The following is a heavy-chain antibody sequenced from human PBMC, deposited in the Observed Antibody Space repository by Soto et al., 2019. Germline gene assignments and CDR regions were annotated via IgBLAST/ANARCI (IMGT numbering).Heavy chain of an antibody. CDR2: ISDDGSNK. CDR3: ARAYWGGDCFSLDY. J-gene: IGHJ4*02. CDR1: GFTFSSYA. Sequence: QVQLVESGGGVVQPGRSLRLSCAASGFTFSSYAMHWVRQAPGKGLEWVAVISDDGSNKYFADSVKRRFIISRDNSKNTLYAQMNSLRVEDTAVFYCARAYWGGDCFSLDYWGQGALVTVSS. V-gene: IGHV3-30-3*01. D-gene: IGHD2-21*02.